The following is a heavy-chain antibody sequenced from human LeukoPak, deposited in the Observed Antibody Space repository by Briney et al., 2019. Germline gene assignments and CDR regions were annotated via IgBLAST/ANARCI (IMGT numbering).Heavy chain of an antibody. V-gene: IGHV4-4*02. Sequence: SETLSLTCAVSGGSISSSNWWSWVRQPPGKGLEWIGEIYHSGSTNYNPSLKSRVTISVDTSKNQFSLKLSSVTAADTAVYYCARGRFKYYDFWSGYYAGDPYQYYYYYMDVWGKGTTVTVSS. D-gene: IGHD3-3*01. CDR1: GGSISSSNW. CDR3: ARGRFKYYDFWSGYYAGDPYQYYYYYMDV. J-gene: IGHJ6*03. CDR2: IYHSGST.